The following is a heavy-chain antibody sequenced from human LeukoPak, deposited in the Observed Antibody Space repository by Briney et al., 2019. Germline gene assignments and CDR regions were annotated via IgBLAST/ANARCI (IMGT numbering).Heavy chain of an antibody. CDR3: AREIRGSRGVVVIPPFDY. CDR1: GYTFTSFG. J-gene: IGHJ4*02. CDR2: MSTYNGDT. D-gene: IGHD3-22*01. Sequence: ASVKVSCKASGYTFTSFGFIWVRQAPGQGLEWMAWMSTYNGDTKYAQKLQGRVTMTTDTSTSTAYMELRSLRSDDTAVYYCAREIRGSRGVVVIPPFDYWGQGTLVTVSS. V-gene: IGHV1-18*01.